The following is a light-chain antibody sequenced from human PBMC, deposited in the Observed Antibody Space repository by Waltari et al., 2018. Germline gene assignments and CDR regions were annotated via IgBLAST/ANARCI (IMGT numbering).Light chain of an antibody. CDR3: SSYTSSTTLV. V-gene: IGLV2-18*02. J-gene: IGLJ3*02. CDR1: RTDVGSYSR. CDR2: EAN. Sequence: QSALTQPPSVSGSPGQSVTISCTGTRTDVGSYSRVSWYQQPPGSAPKVIIYEANKRPSGVPDRFSGSKSGNTASLTISVLQPEDEADYYCSSYTSSTTLVFGGGTSLTVL.